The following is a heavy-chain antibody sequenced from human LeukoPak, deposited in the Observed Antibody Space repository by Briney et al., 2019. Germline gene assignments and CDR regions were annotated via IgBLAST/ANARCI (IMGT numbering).Heavy chain of an antibody. J-gene: IGHJ4*02. V-gene: IGHV2-5*01. CDR3: AHSPYDFWSGYPYYFDC. CDR1: GFSLSTSGVG. CDR2: IYWNDDK. Sequence: SGPTLLKPSPTLTLTCTFSGFSLSTSGVGVGWIRQPPGKALEWLALIYWNDDKRYSPSLKSRLTITKDTSKNQVVLTMTNMDPVDTATYYCAHSPYDFWSGYPYYFDCWGQGTLVTVSS. D-gene: IGHD3-3*01.